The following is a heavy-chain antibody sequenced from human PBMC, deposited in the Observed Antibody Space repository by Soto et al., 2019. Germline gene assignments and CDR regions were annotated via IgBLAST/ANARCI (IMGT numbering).Heavy chain of an antibody. V-gene: IGHV4-31*03. CDR2: IYYSGST. J-gene: IGHJ4*02. CDR3: ARDGQAYYDILTGYYSQSYFDY. Sequence: QVQLQESGPGLVKPSQTLSLTCTVSGGSISSGGYYWSWIRQHPGKGLEWIGYIYYSGSTYYNPSLKSRVTISVDTSNNQFSLKLSSVTAADSAVYYCARDGQAYYDILTGYYSQSYFDYWGQGTLVTVSS. D-gene: IGHD3-9*01. CDR1: GGSISSGGYY.